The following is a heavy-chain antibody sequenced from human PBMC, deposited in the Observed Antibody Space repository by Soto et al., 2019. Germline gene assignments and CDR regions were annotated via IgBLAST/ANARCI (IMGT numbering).Heavy chain of an antibody. V-gene: IGHV3-48*03. CDR2: ITHDGGAT. Sequence: EVQLVESGGGLIQAGGSLRLSCVASVGNYEMNWVRQATGKGPEWLALITHDGGATHYAVSAKGRSTISRDNAKNTLYLQMNSLRDDDRFIYYCARAWVDGTHFDSWGQGALVTVSP. J-gene: IGHJ4*02. CDR1: VGNYE. CDR3: ARAWVDGTHFDS. D-gene: IGHD5-12*01.